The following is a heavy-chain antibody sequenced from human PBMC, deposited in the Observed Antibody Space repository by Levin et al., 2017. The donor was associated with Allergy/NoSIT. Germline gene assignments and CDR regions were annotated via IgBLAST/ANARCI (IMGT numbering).Heavy chain of an antibody. CDR2: IDWDDDK. CDR1: GFSLTTRGMS. CDR3: ARRLGATLDY. D-gene: IGHD1-26*01. J-gene: IGHJ4*02. V-gene: IGHV2-70*12. Sequence: TLSLTCTFSGFSLTTRGMSVIWIRQPPGKALEWLALIDWDDDKYYSTSLKTRLTISKDTSKNQVVLTMTNMDPVDTATYYCARRLGATLDYWGQGTLVTVSS.